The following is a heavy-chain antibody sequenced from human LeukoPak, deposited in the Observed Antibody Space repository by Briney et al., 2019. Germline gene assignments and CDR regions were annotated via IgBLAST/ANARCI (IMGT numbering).Heavy chain of an antibody. CDR3: ARDRAIFGVVKWGDY. J-gene: IGHJ4*02. CDR1: GFTFSSYS. CDR2: ISSSGSYI. V-gene: IGHV3-21*01. D-gene: IGHD3-3*01. Sequence: PGGSLTLSCAASGFTFSSYSMNWVRQAPGKGLGWVSSISSSGSYIYYADSGKGRFTMSRDIAKNSLYLQVNRLRAEDTAVYYCARDRAIFGVVKWGDYWGQGTLVTVSS.